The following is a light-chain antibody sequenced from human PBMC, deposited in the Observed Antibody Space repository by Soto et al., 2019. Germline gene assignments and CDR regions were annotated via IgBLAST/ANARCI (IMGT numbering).Light chain of an antibody. J-gene: IGKJ2*01. V-gene: IGKV1-33*01. CDR1: QDIANF. CDR3: QHYENLPYT. Sequence: DIQLTQSPSSLSASVGDRVTITCQASQDIANFLNWYQQKPGKAPKLLMTDASNLETGVPSRFRGSGSGTHFTFTISSLQPEDVATYYCQHYENLPYTFGQGTTLEIK. CDR2: DAS.